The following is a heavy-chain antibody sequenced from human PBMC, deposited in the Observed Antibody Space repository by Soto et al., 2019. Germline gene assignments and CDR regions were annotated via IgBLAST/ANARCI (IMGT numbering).Heavy chain of an antibody. J-gene: IGHJ6*03. CDR3: ARGKITMVRGVNYYYYMDV. CDR1: GGSFSGYY. Sequence: ETLSLTCAAYGGSFSGYYWSWIRQPPGKGLEWIGEINHSGSTNYNPSLKSRVTISVDTSKNQFSLKLSSVTAADTAVYYCARGKITMVRGVNYYYYMDVWGKGTTVTVSS. V-gene: IGHV4-34*01. D-gene: IGHD3-10*01. CDR2: INHSGST.